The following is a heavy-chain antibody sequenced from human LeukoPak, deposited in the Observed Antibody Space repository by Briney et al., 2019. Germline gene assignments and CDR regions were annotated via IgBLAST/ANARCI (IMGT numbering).Heavy chain of an antibody. V-gene: IGHV3-30*04. CDR3: GREGDY. CDR2: ISYDGSNK. Sequence: PGRSLRLSCAASGFTFSSYAMHWVRQAPGKGLEWVAVISYDGSNKYYADSVKGRFTISRDNSKNTLYLQMNSLRAEDTAVYYFGREGDYGGRGPLVPVSS. CDR1: GFTFSSYA. J-gene: IGHJ4*02.